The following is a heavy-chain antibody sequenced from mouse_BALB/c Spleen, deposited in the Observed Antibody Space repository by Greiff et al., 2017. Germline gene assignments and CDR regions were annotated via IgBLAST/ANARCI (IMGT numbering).Heavy chain of an antibody. J-gene: IGHJ2*01. D-gene: IGHD1-1*01. Sequence: VQLVESGPGLVAPSQSLSITCTVSGFSLTGYGVNWVRQPPGKGLEWLGMIWGDGSTDYNSALKSRLSISKDNSKSQVFLKMNSLQTDDTARYYCARGDYYGSSYGYFDYWGQGTTLTVSS. V-gene: IGHV2-6-7*01. CDR1: GFSLTGYG. CDR3: ARGDYYGSSYGYFDY. CDR2: IWGDGST.